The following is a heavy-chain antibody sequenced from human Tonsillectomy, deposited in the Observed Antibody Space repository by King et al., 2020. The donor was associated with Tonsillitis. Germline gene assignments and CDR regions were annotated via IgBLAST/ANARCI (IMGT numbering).Heavy chain of an antibody. J-gene: IGHJ4*02. CDR1: GYTFTDYH. Sequence: QLVQSGTEVKVPGASVTVSCKASGYTFTDYHIHWIRQAPGQGLEWMGWINCNSGSTNYAQNLQGRVTLTRDTSTNTAYMDLRSLRSDDTAIYYCSRETWVYAYWGQGTLVTVSS. CDR3: SRETWVYAY. CDR2: INCNSGST. D-gene: IGHD2-8*01. V-gene: IGHV1-2*02.